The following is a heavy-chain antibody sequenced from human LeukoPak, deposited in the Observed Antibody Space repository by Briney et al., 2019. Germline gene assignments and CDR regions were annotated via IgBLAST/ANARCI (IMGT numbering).Heavy chain of an antibody. D-gene: IGHD2-15*01. CDR3: ARDLGGCSGGSCYSYFDY. CDR2: ISAYNGNT. CDR1: GYTFAGYY. J-gene: IGHJ4*02. V-gene: IGHV1-18*04. Sequence: ASVKVSCKASGYTFAGYYIHWVRQAPGQGLEWMGWISAYNGNTNYAQKLQGRVTMTTDTSTSTAYMELRSLRSDDTAVYYCARDLGGCSGGSCYSYFDYWGQGTLVTVSS.